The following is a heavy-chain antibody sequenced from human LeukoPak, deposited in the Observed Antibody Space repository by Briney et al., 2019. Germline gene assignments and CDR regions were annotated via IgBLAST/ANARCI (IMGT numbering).Heavy chain of an antibody. CDR2: MWHDGTNK. D-gene: IGHD3-16*01. J-gene: IGHJ4*02. CDR3: AKEAPGGYFDY. Sequence: GGSLRLSCVASVFSLNTYVMHWVREGPGKGLEWVAVMWHDGTNKDYADSVKGRFSISRDNSKNTLYLQMNSLRAEDTAVYYCAKEAPGGYFDYCGQGTLVTVSS. CDR1: VFSLNTYV. V-gene: IGHV3-33*06.